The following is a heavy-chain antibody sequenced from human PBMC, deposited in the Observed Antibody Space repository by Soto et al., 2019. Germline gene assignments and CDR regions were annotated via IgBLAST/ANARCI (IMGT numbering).Heavy chain of an antibody. CDR1: GFTFSSYW. V-gene: IGHV3-7*05. Sequence: EVQLVESGGGLDQPGGSLRLSCAASGFTFSSYWMSWVRQAPGKGLEWVANIKQDGSEKYYVDSVKGRFTISRDNAKNSLYLQMNSLRAEDTAVYYCARGSSGYYFEYYFDYWGQGTLVTVSS. J-gene: IGHJ4*02. CDR2: IKQDGSEK. CDR3: ARGSSGYYFEYYFDY. D-gene: IGHD3-22*01.